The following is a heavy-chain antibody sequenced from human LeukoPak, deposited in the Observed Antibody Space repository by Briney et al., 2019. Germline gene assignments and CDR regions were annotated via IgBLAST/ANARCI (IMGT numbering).Heavy chain of an antibody. D-gene: IGHD1-7*01. Sequence: ASVKVSCKASGGTFSSYAISWVRQAPGQGLEWMGGIIPIFGTANYAQKFQGRVTITADKSTSTAYMELSSLRSEDTAVYYCAEYNWNYEGYFDYWGQGTLVTVSS. CDR2: IIPIFGTA. V-gene: IGHV1-69*06. CDR1: GGTFSSYA. CDR3: AEYNWNYEGYFDY. J-gene: IGHJ4*02.